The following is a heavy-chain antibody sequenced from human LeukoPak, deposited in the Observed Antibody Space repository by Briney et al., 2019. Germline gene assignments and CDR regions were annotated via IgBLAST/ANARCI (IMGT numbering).Heavy chain of an antibody. D-gene: IGHD3-16*01. CDR1: GGTFSSYA. Sequence: ASVKVSCKASGGTFSSYAVSWVRQAPGQGLEWMGGIIPILGTANYAQKFQGRVTITTDESTGTAYMELSSLRSEDTAVYYCARGWEDWPLGYWGQGTLVTVSS. J-gene: IGHJ4*02. CDR3: ARGWEDWPLGY. CDR2: IIPILGTA. V-gene: IGHV1-69*05.